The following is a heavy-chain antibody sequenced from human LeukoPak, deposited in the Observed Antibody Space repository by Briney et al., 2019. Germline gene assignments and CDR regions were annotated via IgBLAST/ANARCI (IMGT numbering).Heavy chain of an antibody. J-gene: IGHJ6*02. D-gene: IGHD4-23*01. V-gene: IGHV4-59*08. CDR2: IYYSGST. CDR3: ARQGYGGNPRGYYYYYGMDV. CDR1: GGSISSYY. Sequence: SGTLSLTCTVSGGSISSYYWSWIRQPPGKGLEWIGYIYYSGSTNYNPSLKSRVTISVDTSKNQFSLKLSSVTAADTAVYYCARQGYGGNPRGYYYYYGMDVWGQGTTVTVSS.